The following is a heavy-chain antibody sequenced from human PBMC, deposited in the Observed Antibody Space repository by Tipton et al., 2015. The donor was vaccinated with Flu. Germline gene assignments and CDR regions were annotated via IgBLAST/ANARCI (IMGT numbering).Heavy chain of an antibody. J-gene: IGHJ6*02. CDR2: IYNNRYT. CDR3: ARDQGFGDGLAYDHYAMDV. V-gene: IGHV4-59*02. CDR1: GGFVSSYY. D-gene: IGHD3-10*01. Sequence: TLSLTCTVSGGFVSSYYWNWIRQPPGKGLGWIGYIYNNRYTKYNPSLKSRVTVSVDPSMSQFSLRLTSVTAADTAVYYCARDQGFGDGLAYDHYAMDVWGQGTTVTVSS.